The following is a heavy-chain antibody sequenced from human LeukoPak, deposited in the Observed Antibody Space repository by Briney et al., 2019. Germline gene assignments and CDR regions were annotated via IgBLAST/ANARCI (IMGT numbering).Heavy chain of an antibody. V-gene: IGHV3-30*04. Sequence: GGSLRLSCLASKFTFNNYAMTWVRQAPGKGLEWVAGIPYDGSQNSYADSVKGRFSISRDNSKSALYLQLSSLRPEDTAVYYCTREGRFKAQHLFDYWGQGTMVTVSS. CDR2: IPYDGSQN. CDR1: KFTFNNYA. CDR3: TREGRFKAQHLFDY. J-gene: IGHJ4*02. D-gene: IGHD2-2*01.